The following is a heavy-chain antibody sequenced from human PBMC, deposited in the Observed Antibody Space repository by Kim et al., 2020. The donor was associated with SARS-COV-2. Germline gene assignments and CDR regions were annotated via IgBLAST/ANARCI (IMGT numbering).Heavy chain of an antibody. V-gene: IGHV4-34*01. J-gene: IGHJ5*01. CDR2: ST. Sequence: STNYNPSLKSRVTISVDTSKNQFSLKLSSVTAADTAVYYCAREKDYNFDPWGQGTLVTVSS. D-gene: IGHD4-4*01. CDR3: AREKDYNFDP.